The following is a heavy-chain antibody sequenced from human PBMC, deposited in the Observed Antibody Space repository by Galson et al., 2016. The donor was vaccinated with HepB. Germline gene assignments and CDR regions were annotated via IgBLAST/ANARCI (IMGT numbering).Heavy chain of an antibody. D-gene: IGHD3-22*01. Sequence: SLRLSCAASGFTFDDYAMHWVRQAPGKGLEWVSGISWNSRITGYADSVKGRFTIPRDNAKNSLYLQMNSLRAEDTALYYCARDCDYDSSGSYDYYGMDVWGQGTPVTVSS. CDR3: ARDCDYDSSGSYDYYGMDV. V-gene: IGHV3-9*01. CDR2: ISWNSRIT. J-gene: IGHJ6*02. CDR1: GFTFDDYA.